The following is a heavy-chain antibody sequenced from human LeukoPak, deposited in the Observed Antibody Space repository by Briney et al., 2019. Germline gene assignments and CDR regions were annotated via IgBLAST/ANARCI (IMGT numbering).Heavy chain of an antibody. J-gene: IGHJ4*02. CDR1: GLTFSSYA. V-gene: IGHV3-23*01. CDR2: ISGSGGDT. Sequence: GGSLRLSCAASGLTFSSYAMSWVRQAPGKGLEWVSAISGSGGDTYHADSVKGRFTISRDNSKNTLYLQMNSLRAEDTAVYYCAKLSGGVGYNPDYRGQGTLVTVSS. CDR3: AKLSGGVGYNPDY. D-gene: IGHD5-24*01.